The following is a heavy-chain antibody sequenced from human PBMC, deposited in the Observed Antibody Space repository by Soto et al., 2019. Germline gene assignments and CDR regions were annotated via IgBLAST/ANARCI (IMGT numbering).Heavy chain of an antibody. J-gene: IGHJ4*02. Sequence: QVQLVQSGAEVKKPGSSVKVSCKASGGTFSGYTMNWVRQAPGQGLEWMGRIIPILDITNYAQKFQGRVTITADKSTNTTYMELSSLRSEDTAVYYCARDGSSSSWVYWGQGTLVTVSS. D-gene: IGHD6-13*01. CDR2: IIPILDIT. CDR3: ARDGSSSSWVY. CDR1: GGTFSGYT. V-gene: IGHV1-69*08.